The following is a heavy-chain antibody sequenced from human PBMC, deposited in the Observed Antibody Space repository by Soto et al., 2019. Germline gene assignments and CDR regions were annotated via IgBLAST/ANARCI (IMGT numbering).Heavy chain of an antibody. CDR1: GFIFSNYG. V-gene: IGHV3-48*02. Sequence: EVQLVESGGGLVQPGGSLRLSCAASGFIFSNYGMHWVRQAPGTGLEWISYVSGSATSRYYADSVQGRFTISRDNAKNSLYLQMNSLRDDDTAVDYCAVALLLGGSSGWGCNSWGQGTLVTVSS. D-gene: IGHD3-22*01. CDR2: VSGSATSR. J-gene: IGHJ4*02. CDR3: AVALLLGGSSGWGCNS.